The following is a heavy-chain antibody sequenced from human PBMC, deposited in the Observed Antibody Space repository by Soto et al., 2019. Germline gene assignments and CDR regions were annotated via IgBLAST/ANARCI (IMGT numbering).Heavy chain of an antibody. CDR1: GGSISSGGYY. CDR2: IYYSGST. V-gene: IGHV4-31*03. Sequence: QVQLQESGPGLVKPSQTLSLTCTVSGGSISSGGYYWSWIRQHPGKGLEWIGYIYYSGSTYYSPSIRSRVTISVDTSNNQFSVKLISVTAADTAVYYCARALIRSPYFDYWGQGTLVTVSS. CDR3: ARALIRSPYFDY. D-gene: IGHD3-3*02. J-gene: IGHJ4*02.